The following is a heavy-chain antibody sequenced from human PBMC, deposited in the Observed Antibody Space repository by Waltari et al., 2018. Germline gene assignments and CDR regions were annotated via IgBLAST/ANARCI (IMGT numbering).Heavy chain of an antibody. J-gene: IGHJ4*02. D-gene: IGHD1-26*01. CDR2: IRNKANFYST. V-gene: IGHV3-72*01. Sequence: EVQLVESGGGLVQPGGSLRISCAASGFTFSDHYLDWVRQAPGKGLDCVAGIRNKANFYSTEYVPSVKGRFTISRDDSKSSLYLQMNSLKSEDTAVYYCVRIRLGPTTRIFDSWGQGTLVTVSS. CDR1: GFTFSDHY. CDR3: VRIRLGPTTRIFDS.